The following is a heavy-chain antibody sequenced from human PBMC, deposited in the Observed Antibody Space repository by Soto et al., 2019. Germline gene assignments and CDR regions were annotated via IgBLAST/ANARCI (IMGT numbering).Heavy chain of an antibody. Sequence: QVQLQQWGAGLLKPSETLSLTCAVYGGSFSGYYWTWIRQPPGTGLEWIGEINHSGSTNYNPSLMSRVTISVDTSNNQFSLKLNSVTAADTAVYYCARDKITGLFDYWGQGTLVTVTS. J-gene: IGHJ4*02. CDR2: INHSGST. V-gene: IGHV4-34*01. CDR3: ARDKITGLFDY. D-gene: IGHD2-8*02. CDR1: GGSFSGYY.